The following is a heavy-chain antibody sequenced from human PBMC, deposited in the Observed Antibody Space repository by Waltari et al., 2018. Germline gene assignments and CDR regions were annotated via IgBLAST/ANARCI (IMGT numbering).Heavy chain of an antibody. D-gene: IGHD3-22*01. V-gene: IGHV3-30*02. CDR2: IRYDGSNK. CDR1: GFTFSSYA. Sequence: QVQLVESGGGVVQPGGSLRRSCAASGFTFSSYAMHWVRQAPGKGLEWVAFIRYDGSNKYYADSVKGRFTISRDNSKNTLYLQMNSLRAEDTAVYYCAKGPQLYEKGYFDYWGQGTLVTVSS. J-gene: IGHJ4*02. CDR3: AKGPQLYEKGYFDY.